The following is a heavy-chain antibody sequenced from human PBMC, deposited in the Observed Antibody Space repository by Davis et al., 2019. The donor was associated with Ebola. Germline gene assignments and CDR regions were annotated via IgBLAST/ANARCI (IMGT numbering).Heavy chain of an antibody. V-gene: IGHV3-49*04. Sequence: GESLKISCTASGFNFGEYALTWVRQTPRKGLEWVGFIRNKAYGGTTEYAASVKGRFTISRDDSGNIAYLQMNSLKIEDTAVYYCTSAYGDYDYWGQGTLVTVSS. CDR1: GFNFGEYA. CDR3: TSAYGDYDY. CDR2: IRNKAYGGTT. D-gene: IGHD4-17*01. J-gene: IGHJ4*02.